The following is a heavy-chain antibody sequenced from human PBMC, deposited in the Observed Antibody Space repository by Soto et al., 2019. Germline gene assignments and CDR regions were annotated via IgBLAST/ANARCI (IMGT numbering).Heavy chain of an antibody. CDR1: GYSFTSYW. V-gene: IGHV5-10-1*01. Sequence: HGESLNISCKGSGYSFTSYWISLVRQMPGKGLEWMGRIDPSDSYTNYSPSFQGHVTISADKSISTAYLQWSSLKASDTAMYYCARAAAAMWGYYYYGMDVWGQGTTVTVSS. CDR3: ARAAAAMWGYYYYGMDV. J-gene: IGHJ6*02. CDR2: IDPSDSYT. D-gene: IGHD2-2*01.